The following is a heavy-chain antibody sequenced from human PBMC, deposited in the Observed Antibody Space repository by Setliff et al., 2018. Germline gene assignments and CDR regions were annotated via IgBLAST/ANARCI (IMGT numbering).Heavy chain of an antibody. CDR2: IYTSGST. CDR1: GGSISSYY. V-gene: IGHV4-4*07. CDR3: ARDSRGNPPNYMDV. J-gene: IGHJ6*03. Sequence: SETLSLTCTVSGGSISSYYWSWIRQPAGKGLEWIGHIYTSGSTNYNPSLKSRVTVSVDTSKNQFSLKLSSVTAADTAVYYCARDSRGNPPNYMDVWGKGTTVTVSS.